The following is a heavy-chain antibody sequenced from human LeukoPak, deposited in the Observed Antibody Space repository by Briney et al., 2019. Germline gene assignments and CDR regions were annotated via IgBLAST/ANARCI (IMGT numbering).Heavy chain of an antibody. CDR3: ARVWRYYYDSSGYYNHDAFDI. Sequence: GASVKVSCKASGYTFTSYGISWVRQAPGQGLEWMGWISAYNGNTNYAQKLQGRVTMTTDTSTSTAYMELRSLRSDDTAVYYCARVWRYYYDSSGYYNHDAFDIWGQGTMVTVSS. J-gene: IGHJ3*02. CDR1: GYTFTSYG. CDR2: ISAYNGNT. V-gene: IGHV1-18*01. D-gene: IGHD3-22*01.